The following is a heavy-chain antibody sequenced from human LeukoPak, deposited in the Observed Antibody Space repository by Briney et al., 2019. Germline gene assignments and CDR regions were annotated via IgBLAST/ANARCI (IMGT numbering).Heavy chain of an antibody. J-gene: IGHJ4*02. CDR1: GFTFSIYS. CDR3: ARDRGYFDN. Sequence: PGGSLRLSCAASGFTFSIYSMNWVRQAPGKGLEWLSSITSSSNYIYYADSVKGRFTTSRDNVQNSLYLQMNSLRAEDTGMYYCARDRGYFDNWGQGTLVTVSS. CDR2: ITSSSNYI. V-gene: IGHV3-21*01.